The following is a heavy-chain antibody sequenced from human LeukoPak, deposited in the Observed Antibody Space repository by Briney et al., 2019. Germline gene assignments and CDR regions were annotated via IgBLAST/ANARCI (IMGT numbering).Heavy chain of an antibody. CDR1: GGSISSYY. D-gene: IGHD5-18*01. V-gene: IGHV4-59*01. Sequence: PSETLSLTCTVSGGSISSYYWSWIRQPPGKGLEWIGYIHYSGSTNYNPSLKSRVTISVDTSKNQFSLKLSSVTAADTAVYYCARENVDTAMGTFDYWGQGTLVTVSS. CDR3: ARENVDTAMGTFDY. J-gene: IGHJ4*02. CDR2: IHYSGST.